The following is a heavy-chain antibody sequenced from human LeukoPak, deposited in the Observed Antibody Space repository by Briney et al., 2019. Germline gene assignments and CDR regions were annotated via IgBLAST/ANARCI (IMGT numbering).Heavy chain of an antibody. Sequence: GGSLRLSCAASGFTFSNYAMTWVRQAPGMGLWWVSAISASGGGTFYADSVKGRFTISSDNSKNTVYLQMTSLRVDDTAVYYCAKFDRTATYFDSWGQGTLVTISS. D-gene: IGHD2-21*02. CDR1: GFTFSNYA. CDR3: AKFDRTATYFDS. J-gene: IGHJ4*02. V-gene: IGHV3-23*01. CDR2: ISASGGGT.